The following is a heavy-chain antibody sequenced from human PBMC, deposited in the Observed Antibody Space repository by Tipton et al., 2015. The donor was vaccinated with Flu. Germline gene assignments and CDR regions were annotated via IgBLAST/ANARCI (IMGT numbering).Heavy chain of an antibody. Sequence: TLSLTCAVYGGSFSGYYWSWIRQPPGKGLEWIGEINHSGSTNYNPSLKSRVTISVDTSKNQFSLKLSSVTAADTAVYYCARAPIHSSGYYDYWGQGTLVTASS. D-gene: IGHD3-22*01. CDR2: INHSGST. CDR1: GGSFSGYY. V-gene: IGHV4-34*01. CDR3: ARAPIHSSGYYDY. J-gene: IGHJ4*02.